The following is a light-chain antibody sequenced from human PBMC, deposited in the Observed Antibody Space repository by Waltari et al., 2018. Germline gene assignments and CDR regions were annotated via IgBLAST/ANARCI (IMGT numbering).Light chain of an antibody. CDR2: EVS. CDR1: SSDIGSSNL. CDR3: CSHGGTTKL. V-gene: IGLV2-23*02. J-gene: IGLJ2*01. Sequence: QSALTQPASVSGSPGQSITISCTGTSSDIGSSNLVSWYQQHPDKAPKLLIYEVSKRPSGVSDRFAGAKAGNTASLTISGLQAEDEGDYFHCSHGGTTKLFGGGTKLTVL.